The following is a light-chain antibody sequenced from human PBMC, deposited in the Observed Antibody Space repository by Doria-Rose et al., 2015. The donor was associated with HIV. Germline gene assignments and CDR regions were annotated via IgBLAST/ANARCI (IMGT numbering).Light chain of an antibody. CDR1: KGLRSY. Sequence: TRGRVTITCRASKGLRSYLAWYQQKPGKAPKLLIYAASTLQSGVPSRFSGSGSGTDFTLTISCLQSEDFAAYYCQQYYSYHRTVGQGTKLE. J-gene: IGKJ2*01. CDR3: QQYYSYHRT. CDR2: AAS. V-gene: IGKV1-8*01.